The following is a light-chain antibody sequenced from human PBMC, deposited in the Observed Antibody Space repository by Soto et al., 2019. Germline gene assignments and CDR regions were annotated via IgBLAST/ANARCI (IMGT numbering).Light chain of an antibody. CDR3: QQYGSSPT. CDR2: GAS. Sequence: ESVLTQSPGTLSLTTGERATLSCRASQSVSSSYLAWYQQKPGQAPRLLIYGASSRATGIPDRFSGSGSGTDFTLTISRLEPEDFAVYYCQQYGSSPTFGQGTKVDI. V-gene: IGKV3-20*01. J-gene: IGKJ1*01. CDR1: QSVSSSY.